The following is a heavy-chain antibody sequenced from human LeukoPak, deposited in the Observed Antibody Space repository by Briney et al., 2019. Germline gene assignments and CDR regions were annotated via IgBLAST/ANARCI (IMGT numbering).Heavy chain of an antibody. CDR1: GFTFSSYG. D-gene: IGHD3-22*01. Sequence: GGSLRLSCAASGFTFSSYGMHWVRQAPGKGLEWVAFIRYDGSNKYYADSVKGRFTISRDNSKNTLYLQMNSLRAEDTAVYYCAKLLYYYDSSQPYWGQGTLVTVSS. CDR3: AKLLYYYDSSQPY. V-gene: IGHV3-30*02. J-gene: IGHJ4*02. CDR2: IRYDGSNK.